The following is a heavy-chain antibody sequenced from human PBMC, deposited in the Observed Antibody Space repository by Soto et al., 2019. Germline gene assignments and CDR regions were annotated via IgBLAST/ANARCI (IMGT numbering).Heavy chain of an antibody. D-gene: IGHD6-6*01. V-gene: IGHV4-4*02. CDR3: ARGHSSSQLHGMDV. CDR1: GGSISSSNW. Sequence: SETLSLTCTVSGGSISSSNWWSLIRQPPGKGLEWIGEIYHSGSTNYNPSLKSRVTISVDKSKNQFSLKLSSVTAADTAVYYCARGHSSSQLHGMDVWGQGTTVTDSS. CDR2: IYHSGST. J-gene: IGHJ6*02.